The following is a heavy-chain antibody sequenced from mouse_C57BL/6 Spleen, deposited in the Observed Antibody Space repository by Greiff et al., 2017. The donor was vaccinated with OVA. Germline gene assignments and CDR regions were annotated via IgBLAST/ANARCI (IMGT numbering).Heavy chain of an antibody. J-gene: IGHJ2*01. CDR1: GFTFSSYT. Sequence: EVKLVESGGGLVKPGGSLKLSCAASGFTFSSYTMSWVRQTPEKRLEWVATISGGGGNTYYPDSVKGRFTISRDNAKNPLYLQMSSLRSEDTALYYCARHYYGSSYFDYWGQGTTLTVSS. V-gene: IGHV5-9*01. CDR2: ISGGGGNT. D-gene: IGHD1-1*01. CDR3: ARHYYGSSYFDY.